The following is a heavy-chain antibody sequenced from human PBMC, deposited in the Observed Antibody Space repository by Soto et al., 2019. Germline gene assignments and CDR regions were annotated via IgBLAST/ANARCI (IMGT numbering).Heavy chain of an antibody. Sequence: EASVKVSCKASGFTFTSSAVQWVRQARGQRLEWIGWIVVGSGNTNYAQKFQERVTITRDMSTSTAYMELSSLRAEDTAVYYCAKDWVIYMVRGSGDAFDIWGQGTMVTVSS. CDR3: AKDWVIYMVRGSGDAFDI. CDR2: IVVGSGNT. J-gene: IGHJ3*02. V-gene: IGHV1-58*01. CDR1: GFTFTSSA. D-gene: IGHD3-10*01.